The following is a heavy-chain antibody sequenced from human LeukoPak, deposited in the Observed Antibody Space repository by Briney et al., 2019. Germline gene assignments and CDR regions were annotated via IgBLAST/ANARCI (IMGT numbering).Heavy chain of an antibody. J-gene: IGHJ4*02. D-gene: IGHD3-22*01. CDR1: GFSFSDYY. CDR2: ISSSGRTI. Sequence: PGGSLRLSCAASGFSFSDYYMSWIRQAPGKGLEWVSYISSSGRTIYYADSVKGRFTISRDNAKNSLYLQMNSLRPEDTAVYYCASVGIVVVTGPDYWGQGTLVTVSS. CDR3: ASVGIVVVTGPDY. V-gene: IGHV3-11*01.